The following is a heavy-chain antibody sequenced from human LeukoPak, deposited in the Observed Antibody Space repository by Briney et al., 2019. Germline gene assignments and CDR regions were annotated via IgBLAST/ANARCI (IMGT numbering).Heavy chain of an antibody. J-gene: IGHJ4*02. CDR2: INHSGST. D-gene: IGHD3-3*01. Sequence: SETLSLTCAVYGGSFSGYYWSWIRQPPGKGLEWIGEINHSGSTNYNPSLKSRVTISVDTSKNQFSLKLSSVAAADTAVYYCARGGMTIFGVVIGRAFDYWGQGTLVTVSS. V-gene: IGHV4-34*01. CDR1: GGSFSGYY. CDR3: ARGGMTIFGVVIGRAFDY.